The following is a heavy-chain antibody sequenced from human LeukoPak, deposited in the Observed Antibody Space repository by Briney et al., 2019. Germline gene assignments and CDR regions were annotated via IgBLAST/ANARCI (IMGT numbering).Heavy chain of an antibody. J-gene: IGHJ1*01. D-gene: IGHD5-12*01. V-gene: IGHV1-69*13. CDR1: GGAFSSYA. CDR2: IIPIFGTA. Sequence: GASVKVSCKASGGAFSSYAISWVRQAPGQGLEWMGGIIPIFGTANYAQKFQGRVTITADESTSTAYMELSSLRSEDTAVYYCATVANPNEYFQHWGQGTLVTVSS. CDR3: ATVANPNEYFQH.